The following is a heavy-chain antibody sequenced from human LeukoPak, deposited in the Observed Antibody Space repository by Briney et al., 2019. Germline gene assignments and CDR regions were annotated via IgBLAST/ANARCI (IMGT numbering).Heavy chain of an antibody. CDR3: AKEWHSSSWLDY. J-gene: IGHJ4*02. CDR2: ISYDGSKK. Sequence: GGALRLSCAASGFNFSSYGMHWVRQAPRKGLEWVAVISYDGSKKYYADSVKGRFTISRDNSKNTLYLQMKSLRAEDTAVYTCAKEWHSSSWLDYWGQGTLVTVYS. D-gene: IGHD6-13*01. V-gene: IGHV3-30*18. CDR1: GFNFSSYG.